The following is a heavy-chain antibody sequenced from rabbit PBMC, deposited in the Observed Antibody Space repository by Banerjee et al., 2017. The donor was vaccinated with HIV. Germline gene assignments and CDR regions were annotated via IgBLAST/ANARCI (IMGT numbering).Heavy chain of an antibody. CDR2: IEPVSGST. Sequence: QSLEESGGDLVKHGASLTHTCTASGFDLSSYYYMCWVRQAPGKGLEWIGCIEPVSGSTYYASWAKGRFTISKTASTTVTLQMTSLTAADTATYFCARATSSGYTRLDLWGSGTLVTVS. CDR1: GFDLSSYYY. V-gene: IGHV1S40*01. J-gene: IGHJ3*01. D-gene: IGHD1-1*01. CDR3: ARATSSGYTRLDL.